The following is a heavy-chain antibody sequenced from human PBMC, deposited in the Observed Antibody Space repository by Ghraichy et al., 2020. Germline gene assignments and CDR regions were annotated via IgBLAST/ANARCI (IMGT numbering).Heavy chain of an antibody. V-gene: IGHV4-59*08. Sequence: SETLSLTCTVSGGSISSYYWSWIRQPPGKGLEWIGYIYYSGSTNYNPSLKSRVTISVDTSKNQFSLKLSSVTAADTAVYYCASPDPDYGAIGYWGQGTLGTVSS. CDR3: ASPDPDYGAIGY. J-gene: IGHJ4*02. CDR2: IYYSGST. CDR1: GGSISSYY. D-gene: IGHD4-17*01.